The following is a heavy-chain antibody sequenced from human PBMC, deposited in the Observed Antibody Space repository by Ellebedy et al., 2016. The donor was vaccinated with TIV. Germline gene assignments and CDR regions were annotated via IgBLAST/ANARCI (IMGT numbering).Heavy chain of an antibody. CDR1: GFTFSSYG. V-gene: IGHV3-33*01. CDR2: IWYDGSNK. CDR3: AREPMVRGVIRRGYAMDV. Sequence: GGSLRLSXAASGFTFSSYGMHWVRQAPGKGLEWVAAIWYDGSNKYYADSVKGRFTISRDNSKNTLYLQMNSLRAEDTAVYYCAREPMVRGVIRRGYAMDVWGQGTMVTVSS. J-gene: IGHJ6*02. D-gene: IGHD3-10*01.